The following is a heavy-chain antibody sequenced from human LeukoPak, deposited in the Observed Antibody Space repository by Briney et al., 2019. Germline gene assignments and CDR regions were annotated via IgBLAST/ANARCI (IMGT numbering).Heavy chain of an antibody. Sequence: ASVKVSCKASGGTFSSYAVSWVRQAPGQGLEWMGRIIPILGIANYAQKFQGRVTITADKSTSTAYMEPSSLRSEDTAVYYCARDAGYYDSSGYLDAFDIWGQGTMVTVSS. D-gene: IGHD3-22*01. J-gene: IGHJ3*02. V-gene: IGHV1-69*04. CDR1: GGTFSSYA. CDR2: IIPILGIA. CDR3: ARDAGYYDSSGYLDAFDI.